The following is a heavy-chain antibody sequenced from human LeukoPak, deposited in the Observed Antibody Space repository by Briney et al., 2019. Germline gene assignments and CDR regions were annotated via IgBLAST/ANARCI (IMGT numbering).Heavy chain of an antibody. V-gene: IGHV3-21*01. D-gene: IGHD1-20*01. CDR3: ARGDFDVYNWNPRLFDY. J-gene: IGHJ4*02. CDR1: GFTVSSNY. CDR2: ISSRSSYI. Sequence: PGGSLRLSCAASGFTVSSNYMSWVRQAPGKGLEWVSSISSRSSYIYYADSVKGRFTISRDNAKNSLYLQMNSLRAEDTAVYYCARGDFDVYNWNPRLFDYWGQGTLVTVSS.